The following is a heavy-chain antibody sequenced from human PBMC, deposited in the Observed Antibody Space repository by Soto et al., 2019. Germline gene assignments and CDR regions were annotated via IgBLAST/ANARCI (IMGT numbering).Heavy chain of an antibody. V-gene: IGHV1-18*01. CDR1: GYTFTTHG. Sequence: QVQLVQSGAEVKKPGASVKVSCYASGYTFTTHGISWVRQAPGQGLEWMGWVSGDNGHTNYAQSLQCRVTMTTDTSTNTSYMELRSLRSDDAAVYYCARDLGYCRSGTCYREWFDPWGQGTLVTVSS. D-gene: IGHD2-15*01. J-gene: IGHJ5*02. CDR3: ARDLGYCRSGTCYREWFDP. CDR2: VSGDNGHT.